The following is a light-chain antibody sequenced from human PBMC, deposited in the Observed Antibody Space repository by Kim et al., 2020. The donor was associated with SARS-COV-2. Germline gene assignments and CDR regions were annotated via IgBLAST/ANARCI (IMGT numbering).Light chain of an antibody. CDR1: SLSNYY. CDR3: NSRDNSGNHWV. Sequence: SSELTQDPAVSVALGQTVRITCHGDSLSNYYASWYQQKPGQAPVLVIYGKNNRPSGIPDRFSGSSSGNTASLTITGAQAEDEADYYCNSRDNSGNHWVFGGGTQLTVL. J-gene: IGLJ2*01. CDR2: GKN. V-gene: IGLV3-19*01.